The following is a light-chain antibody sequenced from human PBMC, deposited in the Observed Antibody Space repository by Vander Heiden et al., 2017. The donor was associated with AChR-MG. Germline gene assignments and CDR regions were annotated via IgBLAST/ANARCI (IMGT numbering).Light chain of an antibody. CDR2: EVS. J-gene: IGLJ2*01. CDR3: CTYAGDYSAL. CDR1: SSDVGGYNY. V-gene: IGLV2-11*01. Sequence: QSALTQPRSVSGSPGQSVTIACTGTSSDVGGYNYVSWYQQHPGKAPKLMIYEVSKRPSGVADRFSGSKSYNTASLTISGLQAEDEADYYSCTYAGDYSALFGGGTKLTVL.